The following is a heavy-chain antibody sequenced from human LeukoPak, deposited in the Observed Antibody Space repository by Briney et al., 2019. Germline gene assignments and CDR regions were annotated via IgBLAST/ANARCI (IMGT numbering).Heavy chain of an antibody. D-gene: IGHD3-22*01. CDR3: ARLRGSSFYYFDYCFDP. J-gene: IGHJ5*02. V-gene: IGHV3-23*01. Sequence: GGSLRFSGAASGFTFSSYAMSWVRPAPGKGVGWASIISAGGDNTYYADSVKGRFTFSRNNSKTPLHLQMSSLTAEETAVYYCARLRGSSFYYFDYCFDPWGQGTLVTVSS. CDR1: GFTFSSYA. CDR2: ISAGGDNT.